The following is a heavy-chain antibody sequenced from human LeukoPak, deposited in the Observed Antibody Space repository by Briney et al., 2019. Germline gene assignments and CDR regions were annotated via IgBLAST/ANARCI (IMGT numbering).Heavy chain of an antibody. CDR2: ISSGSNYI. J-gene: IGHJ4*02. D-gene: IGHD3-9*01. V-gene: IGHV3-21*01. CDR1: GYTFTSYT. Sequence: PGGSLRLSCAASGYTFTSYTIHWVRQAPGKGLEWVSFISSGSNYIYYADSVKGRFTISRDNAKKLVYLQMTSLRVEDPAVYYCARAPAGYYDILPAAGYSGQGILVTVSS. CDR3: ARAPAGYYDILPAAGY.